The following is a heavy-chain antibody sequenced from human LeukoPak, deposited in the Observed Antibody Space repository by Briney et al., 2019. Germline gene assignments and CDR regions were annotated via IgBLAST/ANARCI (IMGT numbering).Heavy chain of an antibody. D-gene: IGHD2-2*01. Sequence: GGSLRLSCAASGFTFSNYWMSWVRQAPGKGLEWVASIKQDESDKYYVGSVKGRFTISRDNAKKSLCLQMNSLRAEDTAVYYCARDNRDIAVVPAAMGDYYYYGMDVWGRGTTVTVSS. CDR2: IKQDESDK. J-gene: IGHJ6*02. CDR1: GFTFSNYW. CDR3: ARDNRDIAVVPAAMGDYYYYGMDV. V-gene: IGHV3-7*05.